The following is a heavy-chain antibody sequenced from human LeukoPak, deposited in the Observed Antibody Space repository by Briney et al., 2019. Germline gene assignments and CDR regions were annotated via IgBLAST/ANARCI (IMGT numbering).Heavy chain of an antibody. V-gene: IGHV1-2*02. J-gene: IGHJ6*03. D-gene: IGHD2-8*01. Sequence: ASVKLSCKASGYTVTGYYMHWVRQAPGQGLEWMGWINPNSGGTNYAQKFQGRVTMTRDTSISTAYMELSRLRSDDTAVYYCARVGTNGHLQQQNRLKHPRYYYYYYMDVWGKGTTVTVSS. CDR2: INPNSGGT. CDR3: ARVGTNGHLQQQNRLKHPRYYYYYYMDV. CDR1: GYTVTGYY.